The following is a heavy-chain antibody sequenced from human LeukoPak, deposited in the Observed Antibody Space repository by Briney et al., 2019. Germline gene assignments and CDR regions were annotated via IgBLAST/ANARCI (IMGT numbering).Heavy chain of an antibody. J-gene: IGHJ4*02. CDR2: IWYDGSNK. CDR1: GFTFSSYG. Sequence: GGSLRLSCAASGFTFSSYGMHWVRQAPGKGLEWVAVIWYDGSNKYYADSVKGRFTISRDNSKNTLYLQMNGLRADDTAVYYWARGLTGVKPNYWGQGTLVTVPS. V-gene: IGHV3-33*01. D-gene: IGHD3-10*01. CDR3: ARGLTGVKPNY.